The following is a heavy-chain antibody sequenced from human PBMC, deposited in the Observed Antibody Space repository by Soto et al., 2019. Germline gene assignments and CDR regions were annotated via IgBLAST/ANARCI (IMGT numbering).Heavy chain of an antibody. D-gene: IGHD4-4*01. Sequence: GGSLRLSCAASGFTFSSYSMNWVRQAPGKGLEWVSSISSSSSYIYYAGSVKGRFTISRDNATNSLYLRMNSLRAEDTSVYYCARDLSRHDYSRANYYYYMDVWGKGTTVT. V-gene: IGHV3-21*01. J-gene: IGHJ6*03. CDR2: ISSSSSYI. CDR3: ARDLSRHDYSRANYYYYMDV. CDR1: GFTFSSYS.